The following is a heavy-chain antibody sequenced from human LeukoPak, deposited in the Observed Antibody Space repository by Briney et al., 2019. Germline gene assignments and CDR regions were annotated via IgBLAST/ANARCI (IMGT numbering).Heavy chain of an antibody. CDR3: ARAHVPMVRGVFDY. V-gene: IGHV4-38-2*02. D-gene: IGHD3-10*01. CDR2: IYHSGST. J-gene: IGHJ4*02. Sequence: SETLSLTCTVSGYSISGGYYWGWIRQPPGKGLEWIGSIYHSGSTYYNPSLKSRVTISVDTSKNQFSLKLSSVTAADTAVYYCARAHVPMVRGVFDYWGQGTLVTVSS. CDR1: GYSISGGYY.